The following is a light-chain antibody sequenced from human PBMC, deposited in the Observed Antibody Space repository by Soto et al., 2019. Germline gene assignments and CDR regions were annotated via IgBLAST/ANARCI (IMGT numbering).Light chain of an antibody. CDR3: QQYGTSPWT. CDR2: GAF. J-gene: IGKJ1*01. Sequence: EIVLMQSPGTLSLSPGERATLSCRASQSISSNYLAWYQQKPGQAPRLLIYGAFSRAVGIPDNFSGSGSGTDFTLTIYRLEPEDFAVYYCQQYGTSPWTFGQGTKVEIK. V-gene: IGKV3-20*01. CDR1: QSISSNY.